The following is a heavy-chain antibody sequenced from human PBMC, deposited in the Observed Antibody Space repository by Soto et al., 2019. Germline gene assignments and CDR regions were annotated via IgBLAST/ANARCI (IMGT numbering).Heavy chain of an antibody. Sequence: EVQLVESGGGLVQPGRSLRLSCAASGFTFDDYAMHWVRQAPGKGLEWVSGISWNSGSIGYADSVKGRFTISRDNAKNSLYLQMNSLRAEDTALYYCAKGGIEVLWFGPFDYWGQGTLVTVSS. CDR2: ISWNSGSI. D-gene: IGHD3-10*01. CDR3: AKGGIEVLWFGPFDY. V-gene: IGHV3-9*01. J-gene: IGHJ4*02. CDR1: GFTFDDYA.